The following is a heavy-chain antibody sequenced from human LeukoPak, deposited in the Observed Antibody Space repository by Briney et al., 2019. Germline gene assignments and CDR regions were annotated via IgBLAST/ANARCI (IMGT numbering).Heavy chain of an antibody. D-gene: IGHD3-22*01. V-gene: IGHV3-30*18. J-gene: IGHJ5*02. Sequence: PGGSLRLSCAASGFTFSSYGMHWVRQAPGKGLEWVAVISYDGSNKYYADSVKGRFTISRDNSKNTLYLQMNSLRAEDTAVYYCAKGKSSGYYFHNWFDPWGQGTLVTVSS. CDR1: GFTFSSYG. CDR2: ISYDGSNK. CDR3: AKGKSSGYYFHNWFDP.